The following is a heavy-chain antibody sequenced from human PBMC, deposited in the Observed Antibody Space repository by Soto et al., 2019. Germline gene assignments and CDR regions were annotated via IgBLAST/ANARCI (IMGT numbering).Heavy chain of an antibody. V-gene: IGHV3-30*03. CDR2: ISYDGSKK. Sequence: QVQLVESGGGVVQPGTSLRLSCAASGFTFSSYGMHWVRQAPGKGLEWVTVISYDGSKKYYADSVKGRFTISRDNSKNTLYLQMSSVRAEDTAVYYCITDGSSGWPYYYGLDVWGRGTTVTVSS. CDR3: ITDGSSGWPYYYGLDV. CDR1: GFTFSSYG. D-gene: IGHD6-19*01. J-gene: IGHJ6*02.